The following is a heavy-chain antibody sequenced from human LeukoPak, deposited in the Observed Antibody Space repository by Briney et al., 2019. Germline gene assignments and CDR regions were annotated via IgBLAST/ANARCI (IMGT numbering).Heavy chain of an antibody. Sequence: GGSLRLSCAASGFTFSSYSMNWVRQAPGKGLEWVSSISSSSSYIYYADSVKGRFTISRDNAKNSLYLQMNSLRAEDTALYYCARVRNSSGYEKYYFDYWGQGTLVTVSS. CDR2: ISSSSSYI. V-gene: IGHV3-21*04. CDR1: GFTFSSYS. J-gene: IGHJ4*02. CDR3: ARVRNSSGYEKYYFDY. D-gene: IGHD6-19*01.